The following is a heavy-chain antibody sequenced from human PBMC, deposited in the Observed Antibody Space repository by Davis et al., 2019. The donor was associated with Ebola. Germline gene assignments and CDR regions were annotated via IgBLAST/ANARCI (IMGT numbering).Heavy chain of an antibody. Sequence: SETLSLTCTVSDYSISSGYYWGWIRQPPGKGLGWIGTIYHSGSTYYNPSLKSRVTISVDTSKNQFSLKLSSVTAADTAVYYCAREEGYCSGGSCYSGPFDYWGQGSLVTVSS. CDR2: IYHSGST. V-gene: IGHV4-38-2*02. CDR3: AREEGYCSGGSCYSGPFDY. D-gene: IGHD2-15*01. CDR1: DYSISSGYY. J-gene: IGHJ4*02.